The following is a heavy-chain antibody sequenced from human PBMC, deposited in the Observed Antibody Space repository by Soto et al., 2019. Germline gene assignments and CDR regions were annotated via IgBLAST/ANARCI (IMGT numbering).Heavy chain of an antibody. CDR1: GGSISSGGYY. V-gene: IGHV4-31*03. J-gene: IGHJ6*02. Sequence: QVQLQESGPGLVKPSQTLSLTCTVSGGSISSGGYYWSWIRQHPGKGLEWIGYIYYSGSTYYNPALKSRVTISVDTSKNQFSLKLSSVTAADTAVYYCARLVAAAPYYYYYGMDGWGQGTTVTVSS. CDR3: ARLVAAAPYYYYYGMDG. CDR2: IYYSGST. D-gene: IGHD2-15*01.